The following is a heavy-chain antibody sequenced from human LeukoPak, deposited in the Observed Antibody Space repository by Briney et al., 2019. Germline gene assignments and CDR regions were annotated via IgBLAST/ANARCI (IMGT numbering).Heavy chain of an antibody. D-gene: IGHD2-2*01. CDR2: IYTSGST. CDR3: ARDRCSSTSCYRDNWFDP. Sequence: SETLSLTCSVSGYSISDGYYWSWIRQPAGKGLEWIGRIYTSGSTNYNPSLKSRVTMSVDTSKNQFSLKLSSVTAADTAVYYCARDRCSSTSCYRDNWFDPWGQGTLVTVSS. V-gene: IGHV4-4*07. J-gene: IGHJ5*02. CDR1: GYSISDGYY.